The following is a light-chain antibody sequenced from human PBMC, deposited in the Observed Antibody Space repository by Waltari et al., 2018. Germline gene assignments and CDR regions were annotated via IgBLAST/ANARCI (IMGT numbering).Light chain of an antibody. V-gene: IGKV3-11*01. J-gene: IGKJ1*01. CDR2: DAS. Sequence: EIVLTQSPATLSLYPGERATLSCRASQSVSGYLGWYQQKSGQAPRLLIYDASNRATGIPARFSGSGSGTDFTLTISSLEPEDFAIYYCQHRRNWPWTFGQGTKVEI. CDR1: QSVSGY. CDR3: QHRRNWPWT.